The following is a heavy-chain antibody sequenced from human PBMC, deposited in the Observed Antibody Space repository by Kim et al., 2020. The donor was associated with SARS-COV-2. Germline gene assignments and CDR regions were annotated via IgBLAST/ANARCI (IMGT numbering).Heavy chain of an antibody. J-gene: IGHJ4*02. V-gene: IGHV4-34*01. Sequence: SETLSLTCAVYGGSFSGYYWSWIRQPPGKGLEWIGEINHSGSTNYNPSLKSRVTISVDTSKNQFSLKLSSVTAADTAVYYCARRWMTTGFFDYWGQGTLVTVSS. CDR2: INHSGST. CDR1: GGSFSGYY. CDR3: ARRWMTTGFFDY. D-gene: IGHD4-17*01.